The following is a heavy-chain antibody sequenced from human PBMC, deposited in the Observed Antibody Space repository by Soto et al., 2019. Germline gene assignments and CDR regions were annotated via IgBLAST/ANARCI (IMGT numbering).Heavy chain of an antibody. CDR3: VHWNSNDWFDP. CDR1: GFTFSSYA. D-gene: IGHD1-7*01. Sequence: EVQLLDSGGGLVQPGGSLRLSCAASGFTFSSYAMSWVRQAPGTGLEWVSAISDSGGSTSYANSGKGRFTISRDNSKNTLYLHMNSLRAEDTALYYCVHWNSNDWFDPWGQGTLVTVSS. V-gene: IGHV3-23*01. J-gene: IGHJ5*02. CDR2: ISDSGGST.